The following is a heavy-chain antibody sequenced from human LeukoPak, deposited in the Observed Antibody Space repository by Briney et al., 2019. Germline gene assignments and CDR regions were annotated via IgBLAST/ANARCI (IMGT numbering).Heavy chain of an antibody. V-gene: IGHV4-39*01. CDR2: IYYSGST. D-gene: IGHD3-3*01. J-gene: IGHJ4*02. CDR1: GGSISSRSYY. CDR3: ARQEYRFSSDY. Sequence: PSETLSLTCTASGGSISSRSYYWGWIRQPPGKGLEWIGSIYYSGSTSYNPSLMSRVTISVDTSKNQFSLNLSSVTAADTAVYYCARQEYRFSSDYWGQGTLVTVSS.